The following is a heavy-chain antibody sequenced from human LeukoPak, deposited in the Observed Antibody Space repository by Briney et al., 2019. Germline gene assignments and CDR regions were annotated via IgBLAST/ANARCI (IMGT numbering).Heavy chain of an antibody. CDR2: ISSSGDIT. V-gene: IGHV3-23*01. D-gene: IGHD6-25*01. CDR3: AKDRSINVEADNGDSFDM. J-gene: IGHJ3*02. CDR1: RFTFSSYG. Sequence: PGGSLRLSCAASRFTFSSYGMTWVRQAPGKGLEWVSTISSSGDITYYADSVKGRFTISRDNSKDTLYLQMNSLRAEDTAVYYCAKDRSINVEADNGDSFDMWGQGTMVTVSS.